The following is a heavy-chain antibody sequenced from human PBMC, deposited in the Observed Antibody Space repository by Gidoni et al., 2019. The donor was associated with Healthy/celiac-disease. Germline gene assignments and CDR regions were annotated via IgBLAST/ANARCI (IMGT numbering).Heavy chain of an antibody. J-gene: IGHJ4*02. D-gene: IGHD5-12*01. CDR3: AGGYSGYSSY. V-gene: IGHV4-34*01. CDR2: INHRGST. CDR1: VGSFSGYY. Sequence: QEQLQPWGAGLLTPSETLSLTCAVSVGSFSGYYCSWNRQPPWKGLDWIGEINHRGSTNFNPSLKSRVTISVGTSKNQFSLKLSSVTAAGTAVYYRAGGYSGYSSYWGQGTLVTVSS.